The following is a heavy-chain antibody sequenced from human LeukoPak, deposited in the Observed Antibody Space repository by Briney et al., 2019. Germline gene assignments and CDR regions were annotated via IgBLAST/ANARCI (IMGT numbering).Heavy chain of an antibody. CDR2: IYTSGST. CDR3: ARDGGVVTPFDY. Sequence: PSETLSLTCAVSGGSISSGGYSWSWIRQPAGKGLEWIGRIYTSGSTNYNPSLKSRVTMSVDTSKNQFSLKLSSVTAADTAVYYCARDGGVVTPFDYWGQGTLVTVSS. V-gene: IGHV4-61*02. D-gene: IGHD3-3*01. CDR1: GGSISSGGYS. J-gene: IGHJ4*02.